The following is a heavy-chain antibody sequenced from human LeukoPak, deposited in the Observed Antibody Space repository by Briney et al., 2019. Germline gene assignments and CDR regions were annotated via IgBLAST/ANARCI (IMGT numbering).Heavy chain of an antibody. D-gene: IGHD2-2*01. J-gene: IGHJ4*02. CDR3: ARGASWFDY. Sequence: GGSLRLSCAASGSTFSSYEMNWVRQAPGKGLEWVSYISSSGSTIYYADSVKGRFTISRDNAKNSLYLQMNSLRAEDTAVYYCARGASWFDYWGQGTLVTVSS. CDR2: ISSSGSTI. V-gene: IGHV3-48*03. CDR1: GSTFSSYE.